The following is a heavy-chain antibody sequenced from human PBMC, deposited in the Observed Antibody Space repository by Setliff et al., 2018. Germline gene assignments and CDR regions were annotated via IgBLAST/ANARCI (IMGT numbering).Heavy chain of an antibody. D-gene: IGHD3-9*01. J-gene: IGHJ4*01. Sequence: GASVKVSCKASGFTFSSSAVQWVRQARGQRLEWIGWIAVGSTNTNYAQNFQQRVTITRDMSTSTVYMELRSLRSEDTAVYYCAADLDFDILTRYYFDYWG. CDR3: AADLDFDILTRYYFDY. V-gene: IGHV1-58*01. CDR2: IAVGSTNT. CDR1: GFTFSSSA.